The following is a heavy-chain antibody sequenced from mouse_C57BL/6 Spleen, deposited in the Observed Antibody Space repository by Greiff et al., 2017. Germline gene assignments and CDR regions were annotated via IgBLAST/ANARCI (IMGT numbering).Heavy chain of an antibody. J-gene: IGHJ2*01. V-gene: IGHV1-61*01. D-gene: IGHD1-1*01. CDR2: IYPSDSGT. CDR1: GYTFTSYW. CDR3: ASSDVPVAPDY. Sequence: QVQLKQPGAELVRPGSSVKLSCKASGYTFTSYWMDWVKQRPGQGLEWIGNIYPSDSGTHYNQKFKGKATLTADKSSSTAYMQLRSLTSEDSAVYYCASSDVPVAPDYWGKGTTLTVSS.